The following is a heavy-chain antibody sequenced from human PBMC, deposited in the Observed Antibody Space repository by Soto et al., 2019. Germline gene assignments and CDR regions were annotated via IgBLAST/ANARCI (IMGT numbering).Heavy chain of an antibody. CDR2: IHETGLAI. J-gene: IGHJ4*02. CDR1: GFTFSSHW. V-gene: IGHV3-7*01. Sequence: GGSLRLSCEASGFTFSSHWMSWVRQAPGQGLEWVASIHETGLAIRYVDSVNGRFTISRDNAKNSLYLQMNNLRAEDTAVYYCARELERVFDYWGQGTLVTVSS. CDR3: ARELERVFDY. D-gene: IGHD1-1*01.